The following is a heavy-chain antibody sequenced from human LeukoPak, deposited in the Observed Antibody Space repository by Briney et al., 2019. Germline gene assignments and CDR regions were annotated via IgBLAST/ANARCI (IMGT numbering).Heavy chain of an antibody. D-gene: IGHD2-8*02. Sequence: GEPLQISCKSSGYSFTSYWIAWVRPMPGKGLEWMGIIHPGDSDTRYSPSFEGQVTISADKSSSTAYLQWSSLEASDTAMYYCARLYCTGGTCFDPWGQGNLVTVSS. CDR1: GYSFTSYW. J-gene: IGHJ5*02. CDR3: ARLYCTGGTCFDP. V-gene: IGHV5-51*01. CDR2: IHPGDSDT.